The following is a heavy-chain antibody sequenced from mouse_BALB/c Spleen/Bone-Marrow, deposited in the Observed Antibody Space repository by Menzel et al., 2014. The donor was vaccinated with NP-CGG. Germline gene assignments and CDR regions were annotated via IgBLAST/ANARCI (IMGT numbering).Heavy chain of an antibody. Sequence: VQLLQSGAQLVKPGALVKSSCTASGFNIKATYMHWVKPRPEQGLGRIGRIDPANGNTKYDPTFQGKGTITADTSSXTAYLQLSSLTSEITAVYYCARYRLGTYFDYGRQGATLTVSS. J-gene: IGHJ2*01. V-gene: IGHV14-3*02. CDR1: GFNIKATY. CDR3: ARYRLGTYFDY. D-gene: IGHD1-2*01. CDR2: IDPANGNT.